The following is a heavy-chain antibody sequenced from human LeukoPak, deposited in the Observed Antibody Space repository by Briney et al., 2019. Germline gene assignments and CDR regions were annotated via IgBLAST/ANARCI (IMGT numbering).Heavy chain of an antibody. V-gene: IGHV3-48*04. J-gene: IGHJ4*02. CDR1: GFTFSSYS. CDR2: ISSSSSTI. D-gene: IGHD3-3*01. Sequence: GGSLRLSCAASGFTFSSYSMNWVRQAPGKGLKWVSYISSSSSTIYYADSVKGRFTISRDNAKNSLYLQMNSLRAEDTAVYYCARDEIFGVVLAIDYWGQGTLVTVSS. CDR3: ARDEIFGVVLAIDY.